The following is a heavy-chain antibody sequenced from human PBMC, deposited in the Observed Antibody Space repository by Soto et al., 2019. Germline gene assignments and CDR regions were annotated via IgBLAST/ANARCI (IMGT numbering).Heavy chain of an antibody. V-gene: IGHV3-11*06. J-gene: IGHJ6*02. CDR1: GFTFSDYY. Sequence: GGSLRLSCAASGFTFSDYYMSWIRQAPGKGLEWVSSISSSSSYTNYADSVKGRFTISRDNAKNSLYLQMNSLRAEDTAVYYCARDLRHCSSTSCQIYYYYYGMDVWGQGTTVTVSS. CDR2: ISSSSSYT. CDR3: ARDLRHCSSTSCQIYYYYYGMDV. D-gene: IGHD2-2*01.